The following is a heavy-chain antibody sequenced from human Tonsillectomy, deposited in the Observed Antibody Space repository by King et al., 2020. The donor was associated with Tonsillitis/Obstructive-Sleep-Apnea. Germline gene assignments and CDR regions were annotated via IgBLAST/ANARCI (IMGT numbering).Heavy chain of an antibody. CDR3: ARGDRYCSSTSCYQRRFNWFDP. D-gene: IGHD2-2*01. J-gene: IGHJ5*02. Sequence: QLVQSGAEVKKPGASVKVSCKASGYTFTGYYMHWVRQAPGQGLEWMGRINPNSGGTNYAQKFQGRVTMTRDTSISTAYMELGRLRSDDTAVYYCARGDRYCSSTSCYQRRFNWFDPWGQGTLVTVSS. V-gene: IGHV1-2*06. CDR2: INPNSGGT. CDR1: GYTFTGYY.